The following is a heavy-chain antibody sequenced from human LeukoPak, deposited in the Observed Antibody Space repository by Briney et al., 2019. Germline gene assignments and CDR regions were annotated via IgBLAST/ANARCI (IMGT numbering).Heavy chain of an antibody. J-gene: IGHJ6*03. Sequence: PSETLSLTCTVSGGSISSYYWSWIRQPAGKGLEWIGRIYTSGITNYNPSLKSRVTMSVDTSKNQFSLKLSSVTAADTAVYYCARVSSASIAARLRSGYYYYMDVWGKGTTVTVSS. CDR1: GGSISSYY. D-gene: IGHD6-6*01. CDR3: ARVSSASIAARLRSGYYYYMDV. CDR2: IYTSGIT. V-gene: IGHV4-4*07.